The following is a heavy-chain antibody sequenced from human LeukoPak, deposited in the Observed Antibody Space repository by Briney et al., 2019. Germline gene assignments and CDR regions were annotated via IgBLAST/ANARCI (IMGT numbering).Heavy chain of an antibody. CDR3: ARGLDLTY. Sequence: SETLSLTCAVYGGSFSGYYGSWIRQPPGRGLEWIGEINHSGSTNYNPSLKSRVTISVDTSKNQFSLKLSSVTAADTAVYYCARGLDLTYWGQGTLVTVSS. D-gene: IGHD2-21*02. CDR2: INHSGST. CDR1: GGSFSGYY. J-gene: IGHJ4*02. V-gene: IGHV4-34*01.